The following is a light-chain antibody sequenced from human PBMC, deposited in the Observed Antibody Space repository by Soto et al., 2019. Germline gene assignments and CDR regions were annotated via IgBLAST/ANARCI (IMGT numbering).Light chain of an antibody. J-gene: IGKJ1*01. Sequence: DIQMTQSPSSLSASVGDRVTITCRASHNIDIYLNWYQQKPGKAPNLMIHTASTVHSGAPSRFSGSRSGTDFTLTIASLQPEDFGTYYWQQSYSSVRTFGQGTKVE. CDR1: HNIDIY. CDR2: TAS. CDR3: QQSYSSVRT. V-gene: IGKV1-39*01.